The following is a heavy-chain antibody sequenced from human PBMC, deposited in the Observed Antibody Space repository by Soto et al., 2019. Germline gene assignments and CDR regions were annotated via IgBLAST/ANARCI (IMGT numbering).Heavy chain of an antibody. V-gene: IGHV5-10-1*03. D-gene: IGHD2-2*01. Sequence: EVQLVQSGAEVKKPGESLRISCTGFGYTFTTFWISWVRQMPGRGLEWMGRIDPRDSYTNYSPSFQGHVTISGDKSISTVYLQWASLKASDTAMYYCARLYCSSSTCDSWFDPWGQGTLVTVSS. J-gene: IGHJ5*02. CDR2: IDPRDSYT. CDR1: GYTFTTFW. CDR3: ARLYCSSSTCDSWFDP.